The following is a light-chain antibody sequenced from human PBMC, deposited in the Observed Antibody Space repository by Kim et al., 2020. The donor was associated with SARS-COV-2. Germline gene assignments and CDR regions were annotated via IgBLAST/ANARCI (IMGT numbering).Light chain of an antibody. CDR1: SSDVGGFNY. V-gene: IGLV2-11*01. CDR2: DVN. Sequence: GQSVTSSCTGTSSDVGGFNYVSWYQHYPGKAPKVMIYDVNKRPSGVPDRFSGSKSGNTASLTISGLQAEDEAEYYCCSYAGSYTYVFGTGTKVTVL. CDR3: CSYAGSYTYV. J-gene: IGLJ1*01.